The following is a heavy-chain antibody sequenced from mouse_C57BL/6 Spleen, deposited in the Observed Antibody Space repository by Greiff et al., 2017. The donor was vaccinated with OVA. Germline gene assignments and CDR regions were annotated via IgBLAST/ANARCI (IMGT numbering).Heavy chain of an antibody. CDR3: ARKYDYDNYAMDY. Sequence: EVMLVESGPELVKPGASVKIPCKASGYTFTDYNMDWVKQSHGKSLEWIGDINPNNGGTIYNQKFKGKATLTVDKSSSTAYMELRSLTSEDTAVYYCARKYDYDNYAMDYWGQGTSVTVSS. CDR2: INPNNGGT. D-gene: IGHD2-4*01. J-gene: IGHJ4*01. V-gene: IGHV1-18*01. CDR1: GYTFTDYN.